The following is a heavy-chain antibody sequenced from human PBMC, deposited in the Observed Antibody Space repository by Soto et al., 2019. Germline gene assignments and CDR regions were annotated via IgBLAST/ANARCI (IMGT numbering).Heavy chain of an antibody. CDR3: ARGLRIAEFDY. CDR1: GGSISSYY. J-gene: IGHJ4*02. CDR2: IYYSGST. Sequence: PSETLSLTCTVSGGSISSYYWSWLRQPPGKGLEWIGYIYYSGSTNYNPSLKSRVTISVDTSKNQFSLKLSSVTAADTAVYYCARGLRIAEFDYWGQGTLVTVSS. D-gene: IGHD4-17*01. V-gene: IGHV4-59*01.